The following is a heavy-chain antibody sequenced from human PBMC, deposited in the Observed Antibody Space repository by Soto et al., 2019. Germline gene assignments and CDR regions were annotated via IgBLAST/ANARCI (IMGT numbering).Heavy chain of an antibody. V-gene: IGHV1-3*01. CDR3: ARVTAMVAGPFDY. CDR1: GYTFTSYS. CDR2: VNAGNGNT. Sequence: ASVKVSCKASGYTFTSYSIHWVRQAPGQRLEWMGWVNAGNGNTKYSQKFQGRPTITRDTSASTAYMELSSLISEDTAVIYCARVTAMVAGPFDYWGQGTQVTVSS. D-gene: IGHD5-18*01. J-gene: IGHJ4*02.